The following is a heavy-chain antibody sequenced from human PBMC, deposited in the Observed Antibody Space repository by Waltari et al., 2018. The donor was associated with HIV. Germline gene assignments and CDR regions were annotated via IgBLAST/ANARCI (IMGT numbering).Heavy chain of an antibody. CDR3: ARMAV. V-gene: IGHV3-21*02. CDR2: ISSGSRYI. CDR1: GFTFSLYP. Sequence: EVQLVEPGGGLVKPGGALRPPCSAPGFTFSLYPMNWVRQAPGKGLEWVSFISSGSRYIYYADSVRGRFTISRDNAKNSLYLQMNSLRAEDTAVYYCARMAVWGQGTEVTVSS. J-gene: IGHJ4*02.